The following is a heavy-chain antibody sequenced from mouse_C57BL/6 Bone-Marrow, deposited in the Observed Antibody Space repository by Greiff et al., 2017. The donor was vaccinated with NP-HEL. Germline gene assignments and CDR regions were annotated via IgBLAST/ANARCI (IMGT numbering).Heavy chain of an antibody. CDR3: TSGGAWFAY. CDR2: IDPENGDT. V-gene: IGHV14-4*01. CDR1: GFNIKDDY. Sequence: VQLQQSGAELVRPGASVKLSCTASGFNIKDDYMHWVKQRPEQGLEWIGWIDPENGDTDYASKFQGKATITADTSSNTAYMQLSIMTSEYTAVYYCTSGGAWFAYWGQGTLVTVSA. J-gene: IGHJ3*01.